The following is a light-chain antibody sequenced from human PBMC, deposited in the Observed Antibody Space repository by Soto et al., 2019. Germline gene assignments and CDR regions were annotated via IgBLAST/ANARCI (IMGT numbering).Light chain of an antibody. Sequence: ELVLTQSPATLSVSPGERATLSCRASQSVSSNLAWYQPRRGQAPRLLMFGAYSRATGIPDRFSGSGSGTEFTVTIRRLKSEDLAIYDCQKYEIWPPYPVGKGTQVDIK. V-gene: IGKV3D-15*01. CDR3: QKYEIWPPYP. CDR2: GAY. J-gene: IGKJ2*01. CDR1: QSVSSN.